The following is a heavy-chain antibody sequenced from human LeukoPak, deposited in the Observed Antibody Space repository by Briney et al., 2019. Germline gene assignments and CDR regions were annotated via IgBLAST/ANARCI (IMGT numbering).Heavy chain of an antibody. D-gene: IGHD3-10*01. CDR3: ARVRFFGSGIEN. CDR1: GGSFSGYY. V-gene: IGHV4-34*01. CDR2: INHSGST. Sequence: SESLSPTCAVDGGSFSGYYWSWIRQPPGKGLEWIGEINHSGSTNYNPSLKSRVTISVDTSKNQFSLKLSSVTAADTAVYYCARVRFFGSGIENWGQGTLVTVSS. J-gene: IGHJ4*02.